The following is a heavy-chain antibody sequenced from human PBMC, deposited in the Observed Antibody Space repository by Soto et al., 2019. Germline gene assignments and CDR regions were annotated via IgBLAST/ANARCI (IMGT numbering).Heavy chain of an antibody. V-gene: IGHV3-30-3*01. CDR2: ISYDGSNK. CDR1: GFTFSSYA. CDR3: ASTYSSGGFDY. D-gene: IGHD6-19*01. Sequence: PGGSLRLSCAASGFTFSSYAMHWVRQAPGKGLEWVAVISYDGSNKYYADSVKGRFTISRDNSKNTLYLQMNSLRAEDTAVYYCASTYSSGGFDYWGQGTLVTVS. J-gene: IGHJ4*02.